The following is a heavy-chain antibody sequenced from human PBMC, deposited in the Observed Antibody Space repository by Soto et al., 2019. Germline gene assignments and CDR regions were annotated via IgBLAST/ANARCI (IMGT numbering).Heavy chain of an antibody. D-gene: IGHD6-19*01. CDR3: AKLRGSGWYFHY. Sequence: EVQVLESGGGLVQPGGSVRLSCVASGFTFSAFAMSWVLQAPGKGLEWVSSISGSGGSICYADSVKGRFTISRDNSNNTLYLQMHSLRADDTAVYFCAKLRGSGWYFHYWGQGTLVAVSS. CDR1: GFTFSAFA. CDR2: ISGSGGSI. V-gene: IGHV3-23*01. J-gene: IGHJ4*02.